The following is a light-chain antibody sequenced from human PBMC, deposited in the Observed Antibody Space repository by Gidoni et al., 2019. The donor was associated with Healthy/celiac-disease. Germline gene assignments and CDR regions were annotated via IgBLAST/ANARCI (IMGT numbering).Light chain of an antibody. CDR1: SSNIGSNY. CDR2: RNN. CDR3: AAWDDSLSGSPHVV. Sequence: QSVLTQPPSASGTPGQRVTISCSGSSSNIGSNYVYWYQQLPGTAPKLLIYRNNQRPSGVPDRFSGSKSGTSASLAISGLRSEDEADYYCAAWDDSLSGSPHVVFGGGTKLTVL. V-gene: IGLV1-47*01. J-gene: IGLJ2*01.